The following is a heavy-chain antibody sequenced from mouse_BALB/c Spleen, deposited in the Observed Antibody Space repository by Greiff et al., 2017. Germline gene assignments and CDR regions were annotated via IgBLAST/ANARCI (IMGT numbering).Heavy chain of an antibody. Sequence: EVMLVESGGGLVKPGGSLKLSCAASGFTFSDYYMYWVRQTPEKRLEWVTTISDGGSYTYYPDSVKGRFTISRDNAKNNLYLQMSSLKSEDTAMYYCARDPSTMIFAYWGQGTLVTVSA. D-gene: IGHD2-4*01. CDR3: ARDPSTMIFAY. CDR1: GFTFSDYY. J-gene: IGHJ3*01. V-gene: IGHV5-4*02. CDR2: ISDGGSYT.